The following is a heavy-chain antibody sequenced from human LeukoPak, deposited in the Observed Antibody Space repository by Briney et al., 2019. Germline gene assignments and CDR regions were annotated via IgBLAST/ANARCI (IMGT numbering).Heavy chain of an antibody. CDR2: INPNSGGT. V-gene: IGHV1-2*02. Sequence: VASVKVSCKASGGTFSSYAISWVRQAPGQGLEWMGWINPNSGGTNYAQKFQGRVTMTRDTSISTAYMELSRLRSDDTAVYYCARGKSYFRWFGELGSPYLDYWGQGTLVTVSS. J-gene: IGHJ4*02. CDR3: ARGKSYFRWFGELGSPYLDY. CDR1: GGTFSSYA. D-gene: IGHD3-10*01.